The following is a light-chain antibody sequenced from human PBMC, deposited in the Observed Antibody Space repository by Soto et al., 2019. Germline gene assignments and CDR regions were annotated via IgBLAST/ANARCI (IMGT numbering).Light chain of an antibody. CDR3: QQYSSSTWT. Sequence: EIVLTQSPGTLSLSPGERATLSCGASQSVSNNYLAWYQQRPGQAPRFLIYGASSRASGIPDRFSGSGSGTDFTLTISRLEPEDFAVYYCQQYSSSTWTFGQGTKVGIK. CDR2: GAS. J-gene: IGKJ1*01. CDR1: QSVSNNY. V-gene: IGKV3-20*01.